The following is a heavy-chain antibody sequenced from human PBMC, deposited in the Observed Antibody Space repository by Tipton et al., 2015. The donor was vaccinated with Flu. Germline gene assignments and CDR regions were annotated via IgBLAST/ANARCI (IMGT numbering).Heavy chain of an antibody. V-gene: IGHV4-59*01. D-gene: IGHD2-8*01. CDR1: GGSISGWY. CDR3: ARGTGMGHCTNGVCFDAFHI. Sequence: TLSLTCTVSGGSISGWYWSWIRQPPGKGLEWIGYIYYSVSTNYNPSLKSRVTISIDTSKNQFSLNLNSVTAADTAVYYCARGTGMGHCTNGVCFDAFHIWGQGTMVTVSS. J-gene: IGHJ3*02. CDR2: IYYSVST.